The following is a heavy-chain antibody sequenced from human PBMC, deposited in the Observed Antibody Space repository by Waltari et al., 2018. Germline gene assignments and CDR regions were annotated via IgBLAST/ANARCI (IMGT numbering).Heavy chain of an antibody. CDR2: IKQDGSEK. J-gene: IGHJ4*02. V-gene: IGHV3-7*01. Sequence: EVQLVESGGGLVQPGGSLRLSCAASGFTFSRYWMSWVRQAPGKGLEWVANIKQDGSEKYYVDSVKGRFTISRDNAKNSLYLQMNSLRAEDTAVYYCARGKMFYSYWGQGTLVTVSS. D-gene: IGHD2-21*01. CDR3: ARGKMFYSY. CDR1: GFTFSRYW.